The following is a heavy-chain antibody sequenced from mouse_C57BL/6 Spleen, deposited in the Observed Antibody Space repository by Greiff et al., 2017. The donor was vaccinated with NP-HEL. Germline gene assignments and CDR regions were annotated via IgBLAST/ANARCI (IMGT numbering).Heavy chain of an antibody. CDR3: ARSSSYYGRDWYFDV. Sequence: QVQLKESGAELVKPGASVKISCKASGYAFSSYWMNWVKQSSGKGLEWIGQIYPGDGDTNYNGKFKGKATLTADKSSSTAYMQLSSLTSEDSAVYFCARSSSYYGRDWYFDVWGTGTTVTVSS. D-gene: IGHD1-1*01. CDR2: IYPGDGDT. CDR1: GYAFSSYW. J-gene: IGHJ1*03. V-gene: IGHV1-80*01.